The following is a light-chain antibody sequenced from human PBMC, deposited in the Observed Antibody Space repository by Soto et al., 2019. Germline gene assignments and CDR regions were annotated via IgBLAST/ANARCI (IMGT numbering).Light chain of an antibody. CDR2: RAS. V-gene: IGKV1-5*03. J-gene: IGKJ2*01. Sequence: DIQMTQSPSTLSASVGDRVTITCRASQNIGACLAWYQQKPGQGPKLLIYRASNLESGVPSRFSGSGSGTQFTLAISGLQPDDFATYYCQQYNSYSHVYTFGQGTKLEIK. CDR1: QNIGAC. CDR3: QQYNSYSHVYT.